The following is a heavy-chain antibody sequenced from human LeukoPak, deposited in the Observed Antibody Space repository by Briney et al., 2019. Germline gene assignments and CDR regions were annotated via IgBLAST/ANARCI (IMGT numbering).Heavy chain of an antibody. Sequence: GGSLRLSCAASGFTFSSFAMSWVRQAPGKGLEWVSAISGSGGSTYYADSVKGRFTISRDNSKNTLFLQMNSLRAEDTAVYYCASGITMVRGVINPSAGWGQGTLVTVSS. CDR3: ASGITMVRGVINPSAG. CDR2: ISGSGGST. CDR1: GFTFSSFA. J-gene: IGHJ4*02. D-gene: IGHD3-10*01. V-gene: IGHV3-23*01.